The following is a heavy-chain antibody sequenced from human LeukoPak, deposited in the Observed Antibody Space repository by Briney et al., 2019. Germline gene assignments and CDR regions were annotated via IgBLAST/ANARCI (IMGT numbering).Heavy chain of an antibody. V-gene: IGHV3-21*01. CDR2: ISSSSSYI. J-gene: IGHJ4*02. Sequence: GGSLRLSCAASGFTFSSYSMNWVRQAPGKGLEWVSSISSSSSYIYYANSVKGRFTISRDNAKNSLYLQMNSLRAEDTAVYYCARDRVLRFLEWTDWGQGTLVTVSS. CDR1: GFTFSSYS. CDR3: ARDRVLRFLEWTD. D-gene: IGHD3-3*01.